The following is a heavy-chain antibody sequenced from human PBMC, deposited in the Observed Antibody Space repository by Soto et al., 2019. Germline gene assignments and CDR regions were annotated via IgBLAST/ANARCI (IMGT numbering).Heavy chain of an antibody. J-gene: IGHJ6*02. CDR3: AKALTIFGVVPHGMDV. CDR2: IYPGDSDT. D-gene: IGHD3-3*01. Sequence: PGESLKISCQGSGYSFTSYWIGWVRPMPGKGLEWMGIIYPGDSDTRYSPSFQGQVTISADKSISTAYLQWSSLKASDTALYYCAKALTIFGVVPHGMDVWGQGTTVTVSS. V-gene: IGHV5-51*01. CDR1: GYSFTSYW.